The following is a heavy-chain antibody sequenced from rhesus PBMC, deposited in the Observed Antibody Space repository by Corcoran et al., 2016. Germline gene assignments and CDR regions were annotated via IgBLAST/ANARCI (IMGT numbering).Heavy chain of an antibody. D-gene: IGHD4-23*01. CDR3: ATDQYSNFRY. CDR1: GYPFTDSY. CDR2: VDPEDGEA. V-gene: IGHV1-111*02. J-gene: IGHJ4*01. Sequence: EVQLVQSGAEVKKPGASVQISCKASGYPFTDSYLPCVLQAPGKGLEWMGRVDPEDGEAKHAQKFQDRVTITADTSTDTAYMELSSLRSEDTAVYCCATDQYSNFRYWGQGVLVTVSS.